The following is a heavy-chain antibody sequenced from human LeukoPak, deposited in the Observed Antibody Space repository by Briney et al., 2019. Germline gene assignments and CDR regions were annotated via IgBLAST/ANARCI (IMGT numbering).Heavy chain of an antibody. J-gene: IGHJ5*02. Sequence: SETLSLTCTVSGYSISSGYYWGWIRQPPGKGLEWIGSIYHSGSTYYNPSLKSRVTISVDTSKNQFSLKLSSVTAADTAVYYCARDTDYYNSSGLRRGVGYNWFDPWGQGTLVTVSS. V-gene: IGHV4-38-2*02. CDR1: GYSISSGYY. CDR3: ARDTDYYNSSGLRRGVGYNWFDP. CDR2: IYHSGST. D-gene: IGHD3-22*01.